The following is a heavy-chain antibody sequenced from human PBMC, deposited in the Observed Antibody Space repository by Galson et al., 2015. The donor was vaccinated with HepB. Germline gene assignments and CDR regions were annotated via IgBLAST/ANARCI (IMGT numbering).Heavy chain of an antibody. Sequence: SLRLSCAASGFTFSSYAMHWVRQAPGKGLEWVAVISYDGSNKYYADSVKGRFTISRDNSKNTLYLQMNSLRAEDTAVYYCARDIVVVPAASGVGVTYYYYGMDVWGQGTTVTVSS. CDR2: ISYDGSNK. J-gene: IGHJ6*02. CDR3: ARDIVVVPAASGVGVTYYYYGMDV. D-gene: IGHD2-2*01. V-gene: IGHV3-30-3*01. CDR1: GFTFSSYA.